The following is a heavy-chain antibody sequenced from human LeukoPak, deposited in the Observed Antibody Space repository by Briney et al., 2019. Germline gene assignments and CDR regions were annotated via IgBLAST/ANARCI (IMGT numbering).Heavy chain of an antibody. CDR2: INSDGSST. CDR1: GFTFSSYW. D-gene: IGHD4-17*01. CDR3: AKGGSLTTVTHFDY. J-gene: IGHJ4*02. Sequence: GGSLRLSCAASGFTFSSYWMHWVRQAPGKGLVWVSRINSDGSSTYYADSVKGRFTISRDNSKNTLYLQMNSLRAEDTAVYYCAKGGSLTTVTHFDYWGQGTLVTVSS. V-gene: IGHV3-74*01.